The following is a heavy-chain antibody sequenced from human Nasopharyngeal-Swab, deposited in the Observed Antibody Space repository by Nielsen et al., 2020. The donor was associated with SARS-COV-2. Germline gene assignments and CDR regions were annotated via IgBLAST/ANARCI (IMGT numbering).Heavy chain of an antibody. D-gene: IGHD6-6*01. J-gene: IGHJ6*03. CDR2: INHSGST. Sequence: WIRQPPGKGLEWIGEINHSGSTNYNPSLKSRVTISVDTSKNQFSLKLSSVTAADTAVYYCARGRGSSPSRVYYYYMDVWGKGTTVTVS. CDR3: ARGRGSSPSRVYYYYMDV. V-gene: IGHV4-34*01.